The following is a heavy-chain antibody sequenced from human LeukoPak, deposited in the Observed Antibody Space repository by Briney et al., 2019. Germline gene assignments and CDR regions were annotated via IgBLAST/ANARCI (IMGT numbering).Heavy chain of an antibody. D-gene: IGHD4-17*01. CDR1: AFAFSNHA. J-gene: IGHJ4*02. Sequence: PGGSLRLSCTASAFAFSNHAMSWVRQAPGKGLEWVPSISISGGTTYYADSVKGRFTISRENSKSTLYLQMNNLRADDTAVYYCANEIRPNDYWGQGTLVTVSS. V-gene: IGHV3-23*01. CDR3: ANEIRPNDY. CDR2: ISISGGTT.